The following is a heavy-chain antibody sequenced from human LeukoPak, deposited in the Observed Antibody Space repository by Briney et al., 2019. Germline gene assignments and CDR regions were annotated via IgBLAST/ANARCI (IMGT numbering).Heavy chain of an antibody. V-gene: IGHV4-39*07. Sequence: SETLSLTYTVSGGSISSSSYYWGWIRQPPGKGLEWIGSIYYSGSTYYNPSLKSRVTISVDTSKNQFSLKLSSVTTADTAVYYCAGGWYYFDYWGQGTLVTVSS. J-gene: IGHJ4*02. CDR2: IYYSGST. CDR1: GGSISSSSYY. CDR3: AGGWYYFDY. D-gene: IGHD2-15*01.